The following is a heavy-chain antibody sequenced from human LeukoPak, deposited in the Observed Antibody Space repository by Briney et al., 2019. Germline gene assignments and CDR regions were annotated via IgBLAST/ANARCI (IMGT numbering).Heavy chain of an antibody. CDR3: ARVRDGYNSPFFDY. Sequence: GGSLRLSCAASGFTFSSYSMNWVRQAPGKGLEWVSSISSSSSYIYYADSVKGRFTISRDNAKNSLYLRMNSLRAEDTAVYYCARVRDGYNSPFFDYWGQGTLVTVSS. V-gene: IGHV3-21*01. CDR2: ISSSSSYI. J-gene: IGHJ4*02. D-gene: IGHD5-24*01. CDR1: GFTFSSYS.